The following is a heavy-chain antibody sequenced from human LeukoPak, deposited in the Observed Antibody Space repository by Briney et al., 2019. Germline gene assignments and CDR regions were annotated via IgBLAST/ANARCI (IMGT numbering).Heavy chain of an antibody. J-gene: IGHJ3*02. CDR3: ATHSSGYDSGNDAFDI. V-gene: IGHV4-30-4*08. Sequence: SQTLSLTCTVSGGSLGSGDYYWSWIRQPPGKGLEWIGYIYYSGSTYYNPSLKSRVTISVDTSKNRFSLKLSSVTAADTAVYYCATHSSGYDSGNDAFDIWGQGTMVTVSS. CDR1: GGSLGSGDYY. CDR2: IYYSGST. D-gene: IGHD3-22*01.